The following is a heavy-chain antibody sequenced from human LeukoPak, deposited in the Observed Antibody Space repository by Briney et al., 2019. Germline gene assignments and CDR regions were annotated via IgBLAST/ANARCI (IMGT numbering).Heavy chain of an antibody. J-gene: IGHJ4*02. V-gene: IGHV4-59*08. CDR2: IYYSVST. D-gene: IGHD1-14*01. Sequence: SETLSLTCTVSRGSISSYYWSWIPQPPGKGLEWIGYIYYSVSTNYNPSLKSRVTISVDTSKNQFYLKLSSVTAADTAVYSCATTLNLLPEPYFYCWGQRTLVTASS. CDR1: RGSISSYY. CDR3: ATTLNLLPEPYFYC.